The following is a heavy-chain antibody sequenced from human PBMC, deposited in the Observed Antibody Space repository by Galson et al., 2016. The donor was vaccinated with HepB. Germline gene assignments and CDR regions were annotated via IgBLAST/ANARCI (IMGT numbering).Heavy chain of an antibody. D-gene: IGHD2-2*03. CDR3: AAFSGYCDRTSCFPSFDY. V-gene: IGHV1-58*01. CDR1: GSTFTNSA. CDR2: IVAVSGDT. J-gene: IGHJ4*02. Sequence: SCKASGSTFTNSAVQWVRLARGQRLEWIGWIVAVSGDTNYAQKFQERVTITRDTSTGTAYMELSSLRSDDTAVYYCAAFSGYCDRTSCFPSFDYWGQGTLVTVSS.